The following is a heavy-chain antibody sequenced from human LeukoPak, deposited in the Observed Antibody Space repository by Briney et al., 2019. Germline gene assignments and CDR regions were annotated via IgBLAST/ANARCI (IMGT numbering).Heavy chain of an antibody. CDR1: GYSISSGCY. CDR2: IHHSGST. CDR3: ARFSFGLDAFDI. D-gene: IGHD3-10*01. V-gene: IGHV4-38-2*02. J-gene: IGHJ3*02. Sequence: SETLSLTCTVSGYSISSGCYWGWIRQPPGKGLEWIGTIHHSGSTYCNPSLKSRVTISPDTSKNQFSLKLSSVSAADTAVYYCARFSFGLDAFDIWGQGTMVTVSS.